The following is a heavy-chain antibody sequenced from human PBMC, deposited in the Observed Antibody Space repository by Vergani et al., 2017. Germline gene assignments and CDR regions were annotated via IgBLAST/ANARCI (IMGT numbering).Heavy chain of an antibody. Sequence: EVQLLESGGGLVQPGGSLRLSCAASGFTFSSYAMSWVRQAPGKGLEWVSAIIGSGGSTYYADSVKGRFTISRDNSKNTLYLQMNSLRAEDTAVYYCAKDRGYCSSTSCYTTYYFDYWGQGTLVTVSS. CDR2: IIGSGGST. J-gene: IGHJ4*02. V-gene: IGHV3-23*01. CDR3: AKDRGYCSSTSCYTTYYFDY. D-gene: IGHD2-2*02. CDR1: GFTFSSYA.